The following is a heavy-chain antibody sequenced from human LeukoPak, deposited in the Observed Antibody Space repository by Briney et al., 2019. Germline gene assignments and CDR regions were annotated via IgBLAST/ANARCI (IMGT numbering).Heavy chain of an antibody. CDR1: GYTFTSYY. Sequence: ASVKVSCKASGYTFTSYYMHWVRQAPGQGLEWMGLINSTGGSTGYAQKFQGRVTMTRDMSTSTDYMELSSLRSEDTAIYYCARESGSAFDIWGQGTMVTVSS. CDR2: INSTGGST. V-gene: IGHV1-46*01. J-gene: IGHJ3*02. CDR3: ARESGSAFDI. D-gene: IGHD1-26*01.